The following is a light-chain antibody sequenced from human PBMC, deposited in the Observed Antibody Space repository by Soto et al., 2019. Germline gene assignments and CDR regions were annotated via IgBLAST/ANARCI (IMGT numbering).Light chain of an antibody. V-gene: IGKV3-11*01. J-gene: IGKJ4*01. CDR2: DAS. CDR1: QSVSSY. CDR3: QQRSNWQLT. Sequence: EIVLTQSPATLSLSPGERATLSCRASQSVSSYLAWYQQKPGQAPRLLIYDASNRATGIPARLSGSGSGTDLTLTISSLEPEDFAVYYCQQRSNWQLTFGGGTKVEIK.